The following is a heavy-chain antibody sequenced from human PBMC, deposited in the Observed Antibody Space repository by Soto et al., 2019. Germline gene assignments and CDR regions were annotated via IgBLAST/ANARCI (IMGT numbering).Heavy chain of an antibody. CDR1: NYTFITYG. J-gene: IGHJ4*02. Sequence: ASLKVSSKASNYTFITYGITWVRQAPGQGLEWVGWITPCNGNTNYGKNFQGRVTMTAETSTSTAYMELGSLTTYDTAVYYCARDTCFYFDXWGQGTRVPVPX. V-gene: IGHV1-18*01. CDR2: ITPCNGNT. CDR3: ARDTCFYFDX.